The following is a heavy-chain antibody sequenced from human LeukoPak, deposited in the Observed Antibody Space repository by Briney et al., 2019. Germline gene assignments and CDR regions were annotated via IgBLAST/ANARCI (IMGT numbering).Heavy chain of an antibody. CDR1: GGSISSGTLY. J-gene: IGHJ4*02. V-gene: IGHV4-61*09. CDR3: ARDTYYYDSSGYDHYFDY. D-gene: IGHD3-22*01. Sequence: PSQTLSLTCTVSGGSISSGTLYWSWIRQPAGKGLEWIGHIYTSGSTSGSTNYNPSLKSRVTISVDTSKNQFSLKLSSVTAADTAVYYCARDTYYYDSSGYDHYFDYWGQGTLVTVSS. CDR2: IYTSGSTSGST.